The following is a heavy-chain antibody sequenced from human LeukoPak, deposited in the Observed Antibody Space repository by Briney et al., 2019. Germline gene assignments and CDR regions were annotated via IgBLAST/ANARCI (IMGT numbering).Heavy chain of an antibody. D-gene: IGHD3-16*01. CDR2: TSGRGGST. J-gene: IGHJ4*02. V-gene: IGHV3-23*01. Sequence: LEWVSATSGRGGSTYYAASVNGRFTISRDNSKNTLYLQMNSLRAEDTAVYYCANVWGRLSAYWGQGTLVNVSS. CDR3: ANVWGRLSAY.